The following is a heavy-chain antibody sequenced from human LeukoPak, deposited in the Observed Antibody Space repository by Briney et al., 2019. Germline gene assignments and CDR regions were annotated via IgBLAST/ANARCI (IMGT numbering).Heavy chain of an antibody. J-gene: IGHJ4*02. CDR3: ARVGKSGSYYYFDY. D-gene: IGHD1-26*01. CDR2: INTDGRNT. CDR1: GFTFSTYW. Sequence: PGGSLRLSCAASGFTFSTYWMYRVRQAPGKGLVWVSRINTDGRNTGYADSVKGRFTISRDNAKNTLYLQMTILTAEDTAVYYCARVGKSGSYYYFDYWGQGTLVTVSS. V-gene: IGHV3-74*01.